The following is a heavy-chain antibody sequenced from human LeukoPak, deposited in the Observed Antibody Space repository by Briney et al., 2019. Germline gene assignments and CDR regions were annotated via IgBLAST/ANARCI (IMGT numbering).Heavy chain of an antibody. CDR3: ARVISDGYNGAYFDY. CDR2: IYYSGST. V-gene: IGHV4-59*01. J-gene: IGHJ4*02. Sequence: SETLSLTCTVSGGSISSYYWSWIRQPPGKGLEWIGYIYYSGSTNYNPSLKSRVTISVDTSKNQFSLKLSSVTAADTAVYYCARVISDGYNGAYFDYWGQGTLVTVSS. CDR1: GGSISSYY. D-gene: IGHD5-24*01.